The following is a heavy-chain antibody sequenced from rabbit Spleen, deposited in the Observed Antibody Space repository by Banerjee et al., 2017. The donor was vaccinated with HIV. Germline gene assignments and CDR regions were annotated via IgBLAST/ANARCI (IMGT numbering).Heavy chain of an antibody. CDR1: GFSFSNKAV. D-gene: IGHD4-2*01. J-gene: IGHJ4*01. Sequence: QSLEESGGGLAKPGASLTLPCTASGFSFSNKAVMCWVRQAPGKGLEWIACINSITGTAVYASWAKGRFTFSKTSSTTVTLQMTSLTAADTATYFCARDLDDVICWNVGLWGPGTLVTVS. CDR2: INSITGTA. V-gene: IGHV1S40*01. CDR3: ARDLDDVICWNVGL.